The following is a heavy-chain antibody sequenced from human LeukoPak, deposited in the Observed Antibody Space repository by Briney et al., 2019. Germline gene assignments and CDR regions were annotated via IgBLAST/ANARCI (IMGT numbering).Heavy chain of an antibody. CDR1: GYTFSGFY. CDR2: INPKNGDT. D-gene: IGHD5-18*01. Sequence: GASVKVSCKASGYTFSGFYINWVRQAPGQGLEWMGWINPKNGDTHYAQDFLGRVTMTRDTSISTAYMELSRLTSDDTAVYYCARDGRLRNGYDNFCIWGQGTLVTVSS. CDR3: ARDGRLRNGYDNFCI. J-gene: IGHJ4*02. V-gene: IGHV1-2*02.